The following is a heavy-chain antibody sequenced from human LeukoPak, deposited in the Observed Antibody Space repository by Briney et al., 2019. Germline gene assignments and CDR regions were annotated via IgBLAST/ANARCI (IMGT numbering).Heavy chain of an antibody. CDR2: INHSGRT. CDR1: GGSFSGYY. Sequence: KPSETLSLTCAVCGGSFSGYYWSWIRQPPGKGLEWIGEINHSGRTNYNPSLKSRVTISVDTSKNQFSLKLSSVTAADTAVYYCARGVDYWGQGTLVTVSS. V-gene: IGHV4-34*01. J-gene: IGHJ4*02. CDR3: ARGVDY.